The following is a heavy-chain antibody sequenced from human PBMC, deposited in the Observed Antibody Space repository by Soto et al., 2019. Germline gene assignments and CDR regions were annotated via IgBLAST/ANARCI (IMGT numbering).Heavy chain of an antibody. V-gene: IGHV3-9*01. CDR2: ISWNSGSI. D-gene: IGHD3-9*01. CDR1: GFTFDDHG. J-gene: IGHJ4*02. CDR3: VRDTSSGWHLKDH. Sequence: EVDLVESGGGLAQPGRSLRLSCVASGFTFDDHGMHWVRQIPGRGLEWVSGISWNSGSIGYAESVKGRFTIFRDNAKNSLYLEMNSLRQEDTALYYCVRDTSSGWHLKDHWGQGAQVSVSS.